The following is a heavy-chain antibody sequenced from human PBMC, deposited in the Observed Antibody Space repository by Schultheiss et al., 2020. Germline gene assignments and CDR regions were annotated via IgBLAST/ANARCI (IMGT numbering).Heavy chain of an antibody. CDR3: ARVRVYYDILTGRFDP. CDR1: GLTFTNAW. J-gene: IGHJ5*02. V-gene: IGHV4-4*02. Sequence: GSLRLSCAASGLTFTNAWMSWVRQAPGKGLEWIGEINHSGSTYYNPSLKSRVTISVDKSKNQFSLKLSSVTAADTAVYYCARVRVYYDILTGRFDPWGQGTLVTVSS. CDR2: INHSGST. D-gene: IGHD3-9*01.